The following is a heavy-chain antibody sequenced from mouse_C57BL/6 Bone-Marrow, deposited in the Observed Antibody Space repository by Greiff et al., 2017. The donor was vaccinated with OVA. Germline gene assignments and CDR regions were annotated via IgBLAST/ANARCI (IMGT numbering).Heavy chain of an antibody. D-gene: IGHD2-10*01. V-gene: IGHV1-52*01. CDR3: TTSYRYFDY. CDR1: GYTFTSYW. CDR2: IDPSDSET. Sequence: QVQLQQPGAELVRPGSSVKLSCKASGYTFTSYWMHWVKQRPIQGLEWIGNIDPSDSETNYNQKFKDKATLTVDKSSSTAYMQLRRLTSADSAVYYCTTSYRYFDYWGQGTTLTVSS. J-gene: IGHJ2*01.